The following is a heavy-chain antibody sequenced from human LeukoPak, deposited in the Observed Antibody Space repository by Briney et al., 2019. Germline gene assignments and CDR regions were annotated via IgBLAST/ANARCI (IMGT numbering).Heavy chain of an antibody. CDR2: INHSGST. CDR3: ARGIARQWLVLGY. Sequence: SETLSLTCAVYGGSFSGYYWSWIRQPPGKGLEWIGEINHSGSTNYNPSLKSRVTISVGTSKNQFSLKLSSVTAADTAVYYCARGIARQWLVLGYWGQGTLVTVSS. D-gene: IGHD6-19*01. CDR1: GGSFSGYY. J-gene: IGHJ4*02. V-gene: IGHV4-34*01.